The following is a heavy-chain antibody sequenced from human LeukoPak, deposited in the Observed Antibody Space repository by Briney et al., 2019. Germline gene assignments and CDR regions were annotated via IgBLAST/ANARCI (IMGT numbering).Heavy chain of an antibody. CDR3: ARVPSGFGELLEHYFGY. Sequence: SSETLSLTCTVSGGSISSADYYWSWIRQSPGKGLEWIGYIYYSGSTYYNPSLKSRLTISVDTSNNQFSLKLSSVTAADTAVYYCARVPSGFGELLEHYFGYWGQGTLVTVSS. CDR1: GGSISSADYY. D-gene: IGHD3-10*01. J-gene: IGHJ4*02. V-gene: IGHV4-30-4*01. CDR2: IYYSGST.